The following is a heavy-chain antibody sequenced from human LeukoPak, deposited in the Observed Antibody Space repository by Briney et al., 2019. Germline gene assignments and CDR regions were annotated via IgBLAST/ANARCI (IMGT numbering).Heavy chain of an antibody. D-gene: IGHD3-10*01. J-gene: IGHJ6*03. CDR3: ARDPTHSLLWFGELNYYYYMDV. CDR2: IKQGGSEK. Sequence: GGSLRLSCAASGFTFSSYWMSWVRQAPGKGLEWVANIKQGGSEKYYVDSVKGRFTISRDNAKNSLYLQMNSLRAEDTAVYYCARDPTHSLLWFGELNYYYYMDVWGKGTTVTVSS. V-gene: IGHV3-7*01. CDR1: GFTFSSYW.